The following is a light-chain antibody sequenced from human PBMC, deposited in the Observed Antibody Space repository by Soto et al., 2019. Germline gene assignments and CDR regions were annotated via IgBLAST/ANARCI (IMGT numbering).Light chain of an antibody. V-gene: IGLV1-47*01. J-gene: IGLJ7*01. CDR1: STDIGFYDF. CDR2: RNN. CDR3: AAWDDSLSGPV. Sequence: QSALTQPASVSGSPGQSITISCTGSSTDIGFYDFVSWYQQLPGTAPKLLIYRNNQRPSGVPDRFSGSKSGTSASLAISGLRSEDEADYYCAAWDDSLSGPVFGGGTQLTVL.